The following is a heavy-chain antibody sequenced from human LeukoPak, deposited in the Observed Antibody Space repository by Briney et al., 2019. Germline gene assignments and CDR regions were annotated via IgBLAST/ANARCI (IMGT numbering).Heavy chain of an antibody. CDR1: GGSISSYY. CDR2: IYYSGST. J-gene: IGHJ5*02. Sequence: SETLSLTCTVSGGSISSYYWSWIRQPPGKGLEWIGYIYYSGSTNYNPSLKSRVTISVDTSKGQLSLKLSSVTAADTAVYYCARGSMSGRPDNWFDPWGQGILVTVSS. D-gene: IGHD6-6*01. V-gene: IGHV4-59*01. CDR3: ARGSMSGRPDNWFDP.